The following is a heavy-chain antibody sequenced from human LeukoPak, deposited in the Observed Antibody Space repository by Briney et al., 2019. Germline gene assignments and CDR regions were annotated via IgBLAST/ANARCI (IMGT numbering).Heavy chain of an antibody. CDR1: GGTFSSYA. Sequence: GASVKVSCKASGGTFSSYAISWVRQAPGKGLEWMGGFDPEDGEAIYAQKFQGRVTMTEDTSTDTAYMELSSLRSEDTAVYYCATAPSYYYDSSGYTDYWGQGTLVTVSS. V-gene: IGHV1-24*01. CDR2: FDPEDGEA. CDR3: ATAPSYYYDSSGYTDY. J-gene: IGHJ4*02. D-gene: IGHD3-22*01.